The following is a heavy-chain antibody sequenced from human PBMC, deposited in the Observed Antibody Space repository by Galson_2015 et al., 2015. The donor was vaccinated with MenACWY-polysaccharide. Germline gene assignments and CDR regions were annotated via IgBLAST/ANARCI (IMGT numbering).Heavy chain of an antibody. CDR1: GLTFDDYA. J-gene: IGHJ6*02. Sequence: SLRLSCAASGLTFDDYAMHWVRQAPGKGLEWVSGISWNSDNIGYADSVKGRFTISRDNAKNSLHLQMNSLRVEDTALYYCVKDIIPTTIRVSYGLDVWGQGTTVTVSS. CDR2: ISWNSDNI. D-gene: IGHD2-2*01. CDR3: VKDIIPTTIRVSYGLDV. V-gene: IGHV3-9*01.